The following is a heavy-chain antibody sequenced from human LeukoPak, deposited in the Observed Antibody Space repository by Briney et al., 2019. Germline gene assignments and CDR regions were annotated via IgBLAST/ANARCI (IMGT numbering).Heavy chain of an antibody. V-gene: IGHV4-30-4*01. Sequence: PSETLSLTCTVSGXSISSSSYYWSWIRQPPGKGLEWIGYIYYSGSTYYNPSLKSRVTISVDTSKNQFSLKLSSVTAADTAVYYCARGFRYCSSTSCYGGPYFDYWGQGTLVTVSS. D-gene: IGHD2-2*01. CDR3: ARGFRYCSSTSCYGGPYFDY. CDR1: GXSISSSSYY. CDR2: IYYSGST. J-gene: IGHJ4*02.